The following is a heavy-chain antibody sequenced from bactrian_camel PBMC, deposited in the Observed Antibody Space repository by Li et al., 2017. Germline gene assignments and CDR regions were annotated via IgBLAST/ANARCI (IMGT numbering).Heavy chain of an antibody. V-gene: IGHV3S55*01. CDR1: GLTYDSRC. J-gene: IGHJ4*01. CDR3: TTGEPGVRAGTGALFAY. CDR2: IAGGGSI. Sequence: HVQLVESGGGSVEAGGSLKLSCAASGLTYDSRCMGWFRQAPGSECEGVAAIAGGGSIIYADSVKGRFAISRDNVKNTVYLQIDSLEPGDSALYYCTTGEPGVRAGTGALFAYWGQGTQVTVS. D-gene: IGHD1*01.